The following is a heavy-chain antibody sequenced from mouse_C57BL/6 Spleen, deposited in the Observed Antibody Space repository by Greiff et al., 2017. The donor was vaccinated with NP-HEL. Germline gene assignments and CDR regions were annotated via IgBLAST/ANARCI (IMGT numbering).Heavy chain of an antibody. J-gene: IGHJ3*01. CDR2: ISDGGSYT. D-gene: IGHD2-3*01. CDR3: ASIYDGYYPFAY. CDR1: GFTFSSYA. Sequence: DVMLVESGGGLVKPGGSLKLSCAASGFTFSSYAMSWVRQTPEKRLEWVATISDGGSYTYYPDNVKGRFTISRDNAKNNLYLQMSHLKSEDTAMYYCASIYDGYYPFAYWGQGTLVTVSA. V-gene: IGHV5-4*03.